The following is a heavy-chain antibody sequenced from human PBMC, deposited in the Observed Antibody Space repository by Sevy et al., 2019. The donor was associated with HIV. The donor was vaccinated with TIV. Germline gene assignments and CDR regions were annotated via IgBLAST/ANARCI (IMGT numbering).Heavy chain of an antibody. Sequence: GGSLRLSCAASGFNFRDFYMTWIRQAPGKVLEWVAYISSSGGAKYYADSVAGRFTISRDNAKNSMYLQMNSLRADDAAIYFCARDSSGEEFGFYYYYMDVWGKGTAVTVSS. CDR2: ISSSGGAK. CDR1: GFNFRDFY. V-gene: IGHV3-11*04. CDR3: ARDSSGEEFGFYYYYMDV. D-gene: IGHD3-3*01. J-gene: IGHJ6*03.